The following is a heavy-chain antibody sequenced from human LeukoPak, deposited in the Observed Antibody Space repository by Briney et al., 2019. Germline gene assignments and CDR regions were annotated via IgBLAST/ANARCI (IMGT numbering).Heavy chain of an antibody. D-gene: IGHD3-10*01. CDR3: ARMIGSGSYYPNWSDP. V-gene: IGHV4-39*01. Sequence: PSETLSLTCTVSGGSISSSSYYWGWIRQPPGKGLEWIGSIYYSGSTYYNPSLKSRVTISVDTSKNQFSLKLSSVTAADTAVYYCARMIGSGSYYPNWSDPWGQGTLVTVSS. CDR2: IYYSGST. J-gene: IGHJ5*02. CDR1: GGSISSSSYY.